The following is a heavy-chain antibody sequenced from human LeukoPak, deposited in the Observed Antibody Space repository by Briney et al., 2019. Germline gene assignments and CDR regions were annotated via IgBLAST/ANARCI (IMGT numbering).Heavy chain of an antibody. V-gene: IGHV3-66*01. CDR1: GFTVSSNY. CDR3: ARDLGCSGGSCYPTYDYYGMDV. J-gene: IGHJ6*02. D-gene: IGHD2-15*01. CDR2: IYSGGST. Sequence: PGGSLRLSCAASGFTVSSNYMSWVRQAPGKGLEWVSVIYSGGSTYYADSVKGRFTISRDNSKNTLYLQMNSLRAEDTAVYYCARDLGCSGGSCYPTYDYYGMDVWGQGTTVTVSS.